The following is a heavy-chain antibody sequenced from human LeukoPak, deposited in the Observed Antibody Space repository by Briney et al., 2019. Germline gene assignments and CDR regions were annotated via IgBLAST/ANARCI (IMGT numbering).Heavy chain of an antibody. V-gene: IGHV3-7*04. CDR2: MKVDGSDI. CDR3: ARGRGWIYDS. CDR1: GFTFTNDF. Sequence: PGGSLRLSCAASGFTFTNDFMTWVRQAPGKGREWVANMKVDGSDIHYVDSVKGRFTISSDNARNSLYLQMNTLRVADTAVYSCARGRGWIYDSWGRGTLVTVSS. D-gene: IGHD6-19*01. J-gene: IGHJ4*02.